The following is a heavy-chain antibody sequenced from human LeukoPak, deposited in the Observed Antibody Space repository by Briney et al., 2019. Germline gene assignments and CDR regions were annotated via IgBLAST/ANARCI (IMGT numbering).Heavy chain of an antibody. CDR2: ISYDGSNK. Sequence: GGSLRLSCAASGFTFSSYAMHWVRQAPGKGLEWVAVISYDGSNKYYADSVKGRFTISRDNSKNTLYLQMNSLRAEDTAVYYCARAYCSSTSCYLAWFDPWGQGTLVTVSS. CDR1: GFTFSSYA. CDR3: ARAYCSSTSCYLAWFDP. J-gene: IGHJ5*02. V-gene: IGHV3-30-3*01. D-gene: IGHD2-2*01.